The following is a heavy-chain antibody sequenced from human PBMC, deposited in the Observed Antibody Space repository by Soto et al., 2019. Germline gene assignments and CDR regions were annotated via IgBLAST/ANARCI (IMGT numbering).Heavy chain of an antibody. CDR1: GFTFSSYA. J-gene: IGHJ4*02. CDR2: ISGSGGST. D-gene: IGHD6-19*01. CDR3: VKVRSGWDLDY. Sequence: EVQQLESGGGLVQPGGSLRLSCAASGFTFSSYAMSWIRQAPGKGLEWVSAISGSGGSTYYADSVKGRFTISRDNSKNTLYLQMNSLRAEDTAVYYCVKVRSGWDLDYWGQGTLVTVSS. V-gene: IGHV3-23*01.